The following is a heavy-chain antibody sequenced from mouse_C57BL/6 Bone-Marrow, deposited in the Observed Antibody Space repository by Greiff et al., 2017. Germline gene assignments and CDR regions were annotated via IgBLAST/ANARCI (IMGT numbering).Heavy chain of an antibody. J-gene: IGHJ3*01. V-gene: IGHV5-9-1*02. CDR1: GFTFSSYA. D-gene: IGHD1-1*01. CDR3: TRQGYYGPFAY. Sequence: EVQLVESGEGLVKPGGSLKLSCEASGFTFSSYAMSWVRQTPEKRLEWVAYISSGGDYIYYADTVKGRFTISRDNARNTLYLQMSSLKSEDTAMYYCTRQGYYGPFAYWGQGTLVTVSA. CDR2: ISSGGDYI.